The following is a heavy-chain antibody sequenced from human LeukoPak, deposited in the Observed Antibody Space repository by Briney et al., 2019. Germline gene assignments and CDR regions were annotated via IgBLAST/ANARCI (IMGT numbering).Heavy chain of an antibody. CDR3: ARDYFLELGDY. Sequence: ASVKVSCKASGGTFSSYAISWVRQAPGQGLEWMGRIIPILGIANYAQKSQGRVTITADKSTSTAYMELSSLRSEDTAVYYCARDYFLELGDYWGQGTLVTVSS. D-gene: IGHD2/OR15-2a*01. CDR1: GGTFSSYA. J-gene: IGHJ4*02. CDR2: IIPILGIA. V-gene: IGHV1-69*04.